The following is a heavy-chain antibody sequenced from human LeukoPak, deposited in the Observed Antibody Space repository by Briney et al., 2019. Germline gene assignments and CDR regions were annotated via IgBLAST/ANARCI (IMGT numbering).Heavy chain of an antibody. V-gene: IGHV1-46*01. CDR3: ARNAASGLDF. CDR2: INPSGGST. Sequence: GASVKVSCKASGYTFTNYYMHWMRQAPGQGLEWMGFINPSGGSTSYAQKFQGRITMTRDTSTSTVYMELTSLRSEDTAVYYCARNAASGLDFWGQGTLVAVSS. CDR1: GYTFTNYY. D-gene: IGHD3-10*01. J-gene: IGHJ4*02.